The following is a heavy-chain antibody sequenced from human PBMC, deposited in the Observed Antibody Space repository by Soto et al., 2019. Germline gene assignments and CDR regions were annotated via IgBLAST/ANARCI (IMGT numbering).Heavy chain of an antibody. CDR2: INPSGGST. J-gene: IGHJ3*02. CDR1: GYTFTSYY. Sequence: GPSVKVSCKASGYTFTSYYMHWVRQAPGQGLEWMGIINPSGGSTSYAQKFQGRVTMTRDTSTSSVYMELSSLRSEDTAVYYCARASSYYDSSGYYYGGSSAFDMGPRDNGHRL. V-gene: IGHV1-46*01. CDR3: ARASSYYDSSGYYYGGSSAFD. D-gene: IGHD3-22*01.